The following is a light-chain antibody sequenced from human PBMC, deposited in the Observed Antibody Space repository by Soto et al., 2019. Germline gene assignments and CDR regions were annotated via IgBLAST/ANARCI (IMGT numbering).Light chain of an antibody. CDR1: QSVSSN. CDR2: DAS. J-gene: IGKJ1*01. CDR3: QQYENWPKT. Sequence: EIVMTQSPANLSVSPGERATLSCRASQSVSSNLAWYQQKPGQAPRLLIYDASTRATGIPARISGSGSGKEFTLTISSLQSEDFAVYYCQQYENWPKTFGQGTKVEI. V-gene: IGKV3-15*01.